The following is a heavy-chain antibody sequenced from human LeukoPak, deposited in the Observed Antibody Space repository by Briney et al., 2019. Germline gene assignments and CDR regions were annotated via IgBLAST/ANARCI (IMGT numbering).Heavy chain of an antibody. CDR1: GGSISPYY. Sequence: SETLSLTCTVSGGSISPYYWSWIRQPPGKGLESIGYIYYNGNTNYNPSLGSRVTISVDTSKNQFSLRLSSVTAADTAVYYCGRGGWYKDYWGQGTLVTVSS. CDR2: IYYNGNT. J-gene: IGHJ4*02. CDR3: GRGGWYKDY. D-gene: IGHD6-19*01. V-gene: IGHV4-59*01.